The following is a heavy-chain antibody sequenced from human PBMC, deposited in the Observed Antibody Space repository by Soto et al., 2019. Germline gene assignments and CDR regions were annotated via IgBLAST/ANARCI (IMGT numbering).Heavy chain of an antibody. D-gene: IGHD3-3*01. Sequence: ASVKVSCKASRCTFRSYTISLVRQAPGQGLEWMGWISAYNGNTNYAQKLQGRVTMTTDTSTSTAYMELRSLRSDDTAVYYCARGSDDFYPYWGQGTLVTVSS. CDR2: ISAYNGNT. CDR3: ARGSDDFYPY. V-gene: IGHV1-18*01. J-gene: IGHJ4*02. CDR1: RCTFRSYT.